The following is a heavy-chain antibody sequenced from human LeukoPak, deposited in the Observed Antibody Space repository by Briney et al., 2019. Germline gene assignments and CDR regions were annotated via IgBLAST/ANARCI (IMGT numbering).Heavy chain of an antibody. J-gene: IGHJ4*02. CDR1: GGSISSYY. V-gene: IGHV4-4*07. Sequence: SETLSLTCTVSGGSISSYYWSWIRQPAGKGLEWIGRIYTSGSTNYNPSLKSRVTMSVDTSKNQFSLKLSSVTAADTAVCYCARDSRYSSGWYSDYWGQGTLVTVSS. D-gene: IGHD6-19*01. CDR2: IYTSGST. CDR3: ARDSRYSSGWYSDY.